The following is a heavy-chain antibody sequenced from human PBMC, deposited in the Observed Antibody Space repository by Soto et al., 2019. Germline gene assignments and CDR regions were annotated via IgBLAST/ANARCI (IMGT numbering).Heavy chain of an antibody. Sequence: PSETLSLTCTVSGGSISSSSYYWGWIRQPPGKGLEWIGSIYYSGSTYYNPSLKSRVTISLDTSKNQFSLKLSSVTAADTAVYFCARTRDFWSGNDAFDIWGQGTMVTVSS. CDR1: GGSISSSSYY. V-gene: IGHV4-39*07. D-gene: IGHD3-3*01. J-gene: IGHJ3*02. CDR3: ARTRDFWSGNDAFDI. CDR2: IYYSGST.